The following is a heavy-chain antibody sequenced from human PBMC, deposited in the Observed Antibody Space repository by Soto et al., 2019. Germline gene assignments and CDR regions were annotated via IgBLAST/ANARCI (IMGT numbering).Heavy chain of an antibody. CDR1: GFTFTRYS. V-gene: IGHV3-21*01. CDR3: ARESEDLTSNFDY. CDR2: ISSTTNYI. Sequence: LRLSCAASGFTFTRYSMNWVRQAPGKGLEWVSSISSTTNYIYYGDSMKGRFTISRDHAKKSLYLEMNSLRAEDTAVYYCARESEDLTSNFDYWGQGTLVTVSS. J-gene: IGHJ4*02.